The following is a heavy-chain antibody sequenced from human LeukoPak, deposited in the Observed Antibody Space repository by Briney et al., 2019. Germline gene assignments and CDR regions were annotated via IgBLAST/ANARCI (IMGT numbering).Heavy chain of an antibody. J-gene: IGHJ4*02. CDR2: VSYDGNNK. D-gene: IGHD6-13*01. CDR3: AKDYRSSSWYYFDY. V-gene: IGHV3-30*18. CDR1: GFSFSTYG. Sequence: GGSLRLSCAASGFSFSTYGMHWVRQAPGKGLEWVAVVSYDGNNKYYVDSVKGRFTVSRDNSKNTVYLQMNSLRAEDTAVYYCAKDYRSSSWYYFDYWGQGTLVTVSS.